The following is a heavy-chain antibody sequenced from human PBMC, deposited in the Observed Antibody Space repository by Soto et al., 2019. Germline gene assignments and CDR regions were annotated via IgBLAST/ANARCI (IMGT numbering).Heavy chain of an antibody. V-gene: IGHV3-21*01. CDR3: ARSRSGYEFDY. J-gene: IGHJ4*02. CDR2: ISSSSGYI. CDR1: GFTFSSYT. Sequence: EVQLVESGGGLVKPGGSLRLSCAASGFTFSSYTMNWFRQPPGKGLEWVSSISSSSGYIYYADSVKGRFTMTRDNAKNSLYLKMNSLRAEDTAVYYWARSRSGYEFDYWGQGTLVTVSS. D-gene: IGHD3-3*01.